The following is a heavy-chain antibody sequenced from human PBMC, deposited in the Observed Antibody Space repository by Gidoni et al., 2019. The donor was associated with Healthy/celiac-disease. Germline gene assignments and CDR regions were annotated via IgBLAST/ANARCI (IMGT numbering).Heavy chain of an antibody. D-gene: IGHD2-15*01. J-gene: IGHJ4*02. CDR1: GYTFTGYY. CDR3: ARDREFGTVNKRLVVVAFDY. CDR2: INPNSGGT. Sequence: QVQLVQSGAEVKKPGASVKVSCKASGYTFTGYYMHWVRQAPGQGLEWMGWINPNSGGTNYAQKFQGWVTMTRDTSISTAYMELSRLRSDDTAVYYCARDREFGTVNKRLVVVAFDYWGQGTLVTVSS. V-gene: IGHV1-2*04.